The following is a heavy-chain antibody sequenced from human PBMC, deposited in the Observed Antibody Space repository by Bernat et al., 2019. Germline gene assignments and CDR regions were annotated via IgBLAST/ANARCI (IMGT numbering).Heavy chain of an antibody. CDR3: AKDYGYSGYDRYYYYYMDV. D-gene: IGHD5-12*01. J-gene: IGHJ6*03. CDR1: GFTFSSYE. Sequence: EVQLVESGGGLVQPGGSLRLSCAASGFTFSSYEMNWVRQAPGKGREWVSYISSSGSTIYYADSEKCRFNIHRDNAKNSLYLQMHTLSAEDTAVYYCAKDYGYSGYDRYYYYYMDVWGKGTTVTVSS. CDR2: ISSSGSTI. V-gene: IGHV3-48*03.